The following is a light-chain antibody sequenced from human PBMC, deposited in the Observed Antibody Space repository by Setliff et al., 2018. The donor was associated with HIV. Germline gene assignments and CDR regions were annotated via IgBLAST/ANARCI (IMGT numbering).Light chain of an antibody. CDR2: EVR. Sequence: QSVLTQPASVSGSPGQSITISCTGTSSDVGGYNYVSWYQQHPGKAPKLIIYEVRNRPSGVPDRFSGSKSGNTASLTTSGLQAEDEADYYCCSFAGSPYVFGTGTKVTVL. J-gene: IGLJ1*01. CDR1: SSDVGGYNY. CDR3: CSFAGSPYV. V-gene: IGLV2-14*01.